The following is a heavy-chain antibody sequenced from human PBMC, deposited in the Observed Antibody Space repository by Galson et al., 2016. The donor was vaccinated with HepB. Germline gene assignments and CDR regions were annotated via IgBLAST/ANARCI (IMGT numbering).Heavy chain of an antibody. CDR3: ARRSSDAFDI. CDR2: IYPGDADT. Sequence: QSGAEVTKPGESLKISCEGSGYSFTTYWNGWVRQMPGKGLEWMGTIYPGDADTRYSPSSQGQVTISADKSLSAAYLQWNSLKASDTVIYYCARRSSDAFDIWGQGTMVTVSS. CDR1: GYSFTTYW. J-gene: IGHJ3*02. V-gene: IGHV5-51*01. D-gene: IGHD3-10*01.